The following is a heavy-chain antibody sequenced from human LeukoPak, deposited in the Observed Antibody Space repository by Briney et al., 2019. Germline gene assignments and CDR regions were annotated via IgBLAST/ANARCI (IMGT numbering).Heavy chain of an antibody. V-gene: IGHV1-8*01. CDR1: GYTFTSYD. Sequence: ASVKVSCKASGYTFTSYDINWVRQATGQGLEWMGWMNPNSGNTGYAQKFQGRVTMTRNTSISTAYMELSSLRSEDTAVYYCARGMFRLEAGPVPSYYWGQGTLVTVSS. J-gene: IGHJ4*02. CDR2: MNPNSGNT. D-gene: IGHD6-13*01. CDR3: ARGMFRLEAGPVPSYY.